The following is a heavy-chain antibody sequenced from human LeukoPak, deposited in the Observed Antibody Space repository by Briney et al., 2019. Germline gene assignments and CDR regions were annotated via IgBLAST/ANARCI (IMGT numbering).Heavy chain of an antibody. CDR3: ARGISSWSLPTPDY. J-gene: IGHJ4*02. Sequence: GASVKVSYKASGGTFSSYAISWVRQAPGQGLEWMGWINPNSGGTNYAQKFQGRVTMTRDTSISTAYMELSRLRSDDTAVYYCARGISSWSLPTPDYWGQGTLVTVSS. V-gene: IGHV1-2*02. CDR1: GGTFSSYA. D-gene: IGHD6-13*01. CDR2: INPNSGGT.